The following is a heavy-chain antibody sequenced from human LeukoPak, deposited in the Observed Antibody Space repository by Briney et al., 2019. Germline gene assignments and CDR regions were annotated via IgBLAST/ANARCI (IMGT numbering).Heavy chain of an antibody. V-gene: IGHV3-49*04. CDR2: IRSKAYGGTT. J-gene: IGHJ3*02. CDR1: GFTFSSYA. Sequence: GGSLTLSCAASGFTFSSYAMSWVRQAPGKGLEWVGFIRSKAYGGTTEYAASVKGRYTILRDDSKSIAYLQMNSLKTEDTAVYYCSRGTEGEIWGQGTMVTVSS. CDR3: SRGTEGEI. D-gene: IGHD2-2*01.